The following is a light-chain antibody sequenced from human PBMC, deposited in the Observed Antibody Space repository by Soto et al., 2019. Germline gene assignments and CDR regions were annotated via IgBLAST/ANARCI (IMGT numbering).Light chain of an antibody. CDR1: QSSSSW. CDR3: QQYDSYPLT. Sequence: DIQMTQSPSTLSASVGDRVTITCRASQSSSSWLAWYQQKPGKAPNLLIYKASSLESGVPSRFSGSGSGTEVTLTVSSLQPDDFATYYCQQYDSYPLTFGGGTKVEIK. J-gene: IGKJ4*01. CDR2: KAS. V-gene: IGKV1-5*03.